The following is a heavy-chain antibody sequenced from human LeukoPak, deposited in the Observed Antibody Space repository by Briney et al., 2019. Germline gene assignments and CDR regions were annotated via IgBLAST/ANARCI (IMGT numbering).Heavy chain of an antibody. Sequence: ASVKLSCKASGYTFTSYGISWVRQPPAQGLEWMGWISAYNGNTNYAQKLQGRVTMTTDTSTSTAYMELRSLRSDDTAVYYCARDVDGSGYFDYGGEGTLVTVSS. CDR1: GYTFTSYG. CDR2: ISAYNGNT. CDR3: ARDVDGSGYFDY. V-gene: IGHV1-18*01. J-gene: IGHJ4*02. D-gene: IGHD3-10*01.